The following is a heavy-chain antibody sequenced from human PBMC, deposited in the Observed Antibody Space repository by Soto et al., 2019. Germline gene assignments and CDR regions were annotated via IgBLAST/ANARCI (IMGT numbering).Heavy chain of an antibody. CDR2: SIPIFGTA. CDR3: ARIGVRVQWLRLLGDAFDI. J-gene: IGHJ3*02. CDR1: GGTFSSYA. V-gene: IGHV1-69*13. Sequence: SSLKVSCKASGGTFSSYAISWVRQAPGQGLEWMGGSIPIFGTANYAQKFQGRVTITADESTSTAYMELSSMRCEDTAVYYCARIGVRVQWLRLLGDAFDIWGQGTVVTVSS. D-gene: IGHD5-12*01.